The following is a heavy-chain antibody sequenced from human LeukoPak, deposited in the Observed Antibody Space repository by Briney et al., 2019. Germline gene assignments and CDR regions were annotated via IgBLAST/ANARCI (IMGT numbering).Heavy chain of an antibody. V-gene: IGHV1-2*02. Sequence: ASVKVSCKASGYTFTGYYMHWVRQAPGQGLEWMGWINPNSGGTNYAQKFQGRVTMTRDTSISTAYMELSRLRSDDTAVYYCARTKGTYYYDSSGYYALPLDAFDIWGQGTMVTVSS. CDR2: INPNSGGT. J-gene: IGHJ3*02. CDR3: ARTKGTYYYDSSGYYALPLDAFDI. CDR1: GYTFTGYY. D-gene: IGHD3-22*01.